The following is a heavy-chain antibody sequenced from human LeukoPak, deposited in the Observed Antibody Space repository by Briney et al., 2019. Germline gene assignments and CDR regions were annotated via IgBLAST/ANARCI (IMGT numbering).Heavy chain of an antibody. CDR3: ARTTEGGYDFFYYYYMDV. CDR2: IDHTGST. V-gene: IGHV4-59*01. D-gene: IGHD2-15*01. Sequence: PSETLSLTCSVSGDSISLYYWSWIRQPPGKGLEWIGYIDHTGSTNYNPSLKSRVTISVDSSKNQFSLKLSSVTAADTAVYYCARTTEGGYDFFYYYYMDVWGKGTTVTISS. J-gene: IGHJ6*03. CDR1: GDSISLYY.